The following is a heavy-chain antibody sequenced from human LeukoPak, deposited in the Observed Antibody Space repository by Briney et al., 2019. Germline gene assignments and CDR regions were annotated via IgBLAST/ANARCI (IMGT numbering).Heavy chain of an antibody. J-gene: IGHJ5*02. Sequence: SETLSLTCTVSGGSISSCSYYWGWIRQPPGKGLEWSGSIYYSGSTYYNPSLKSRVTISVDTSKNHFSLKLSSVTAADTAVYYCARDIPNYGGNPAWFDPWGQGTLVTVSS. CDR2: IYYSGST. CDR3: ARDIPNYGGNPAWFDP. CDR1: GGSISSCSYY. D-gene: IGHD4-23*01. V-gene: IGHV4-39*07.